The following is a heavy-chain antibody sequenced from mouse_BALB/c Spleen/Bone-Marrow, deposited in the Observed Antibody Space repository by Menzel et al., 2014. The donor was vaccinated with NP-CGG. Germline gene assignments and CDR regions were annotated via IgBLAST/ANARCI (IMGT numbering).Heavy chain of an antibody. V-gene: IGHV2-9-2*01. CDR2: KWTGGGT. CDR1: GFSLTSYD. Sequence: VKVEESGPGLVAPSQSLSITCTVSGFSLTSYDITGIRKPPGKGLEGLGVKWTGGGTNYNSAFMSRLSISKDNSKSQVFLKMNSLQTDDTAIYYCVRAMITAYYFDYWGQGTTLTVSS. CDR3: VRAMITAYYFDY. D-gene: IGHD2-4*01. J-gene: IGHJ2*01.